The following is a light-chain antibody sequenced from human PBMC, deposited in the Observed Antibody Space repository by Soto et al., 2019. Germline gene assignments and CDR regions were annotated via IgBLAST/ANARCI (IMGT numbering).Light chain of an antibody. CDR2: LGS. J-gene: IGKJ3*01. Sequence: DIVMTQSPLSLPVTPGEPASISCRSSQSLLHSNGYNYLDWYLQKPGQSPQLLIYLGSNRASGVPDRFSGSGSGTDFTLTIRRVEAEDVGVYYCMQALQTGVTVGPGTKVDIK. V-gene: IGKV2-28*01. CDR1: QSLLHSNGYNY. CDR3: MQALQTGVT.